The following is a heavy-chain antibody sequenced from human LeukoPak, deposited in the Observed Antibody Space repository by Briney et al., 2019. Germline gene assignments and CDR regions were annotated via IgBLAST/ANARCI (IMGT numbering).Heavy chain of an antibody. CDR1: GFTFSSYS. Sequence: PGGSLRLSCAASGFTFSSYSINWVRQAPGKGLEWVSSISSSSSYIYYADSVKGRFSISRDNAKNSLYLQMNSLRAEDTAVYYCARIRKSIAAAGGDYWGQGTLVTVSS. D-gene: IGHD6-13*01. CDR2: ISSSSSYI. J-gene: IGHJ4*02. V-gene: IGHV3-21*01. CDR3: ARIRKSIAAAGGDY.